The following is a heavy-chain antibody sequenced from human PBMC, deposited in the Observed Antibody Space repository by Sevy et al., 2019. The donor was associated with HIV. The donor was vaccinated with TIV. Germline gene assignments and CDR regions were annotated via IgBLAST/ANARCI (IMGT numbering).Heavy chain of an antibody. V-gene: IGHV1-69*06. J-gene: IGHJ4*02. CDR3: ARDPHYCDAYFDY. CDR2: IIPIFGTA. D-gene: IGHD4-17*01. CDR1: GGTFSSYA. Sequence: ASVKVSCKASGGTFSSYAISWVRQAPGQGLEWMGGIIPIFGTANYVQKFQGRVTITADKSTSTAYMELSSLRSEDTAVYYCARDPHYCDAYFDYWGQGTLVTVSS.